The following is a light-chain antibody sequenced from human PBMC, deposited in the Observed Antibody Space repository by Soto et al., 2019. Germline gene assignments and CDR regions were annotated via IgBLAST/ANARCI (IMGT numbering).Light chain of an antibody. V-gene: IGLV2-23*02. Sequence: QSALTQPASVSGSPGQSITISCTGTSSDVGSYNLVSWYQQHPGKAPKLIIYEVSKRPSGVSNRFSGSKSGNTASLTISGLQAEDDTDYYCCSYAGGSTHWVFGGGIKLTVL. CDR1: SSDVGSYNL. CDR2: EVS. J-gene: IGLJ3*02. CDR3: CSYAGGSTHWV.